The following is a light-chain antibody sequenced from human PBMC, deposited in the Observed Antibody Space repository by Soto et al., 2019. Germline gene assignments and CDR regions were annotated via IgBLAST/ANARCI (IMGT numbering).Light chain of an antibody. J-gene: IGKJ1*01. Sequence: EIVLTQSPGTLSLSPGERATLSCRASQSINNNYLAWYQEKRGQAPRLLIYGASSRATGIPDRFSGSGSGTDFTLSISRLEPEDFAVYYCQQYGGSPRTFGQGTKVEIK. CDR3: QQYGGSPRT. CDR1: QSINNNY. CDR2: GAS. V-gene: IGKV3-20*01.